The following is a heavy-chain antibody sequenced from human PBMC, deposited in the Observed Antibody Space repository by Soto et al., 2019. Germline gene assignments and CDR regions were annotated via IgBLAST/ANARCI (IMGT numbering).Heavy chain of an antibody. J-gene: IGHJ4*02. V-gene: IGHV3-30*02. CDR1: GFTFSSYG. CDR2: IWYDGSNK. D-gene: IGHD6-13*01. Sequence: GGSLRLSCAASGFTFSSYGMHWVRQAPGKGLEWVAVIWYDGSNKYYADSVKGRFTISRDNSKNTLYLQMNSLRAEDTAVYYCAKDPGYSSSWHYYFDYWGQGTLVTVSS. CDR3: AKDPGYSSSWHYYFDY.